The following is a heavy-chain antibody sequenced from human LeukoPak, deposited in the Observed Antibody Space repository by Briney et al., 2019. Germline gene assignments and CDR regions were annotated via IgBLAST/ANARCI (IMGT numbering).Heavy chain of an antibody. D-gene: IGHD3-22*01. CDR3: ARDYDTDSNDY. J-gene: IGHJ4*02. V-gene: IGHV1-46*01. CDR1: GYTFTSYY. Sequence: ASVKVSCKASGYTFTSYYMHWVRQAPGQGLEWMGIINPSGGSTSYAQKLQGRVTMTTDTSTSTAYMELRSLRSDDTAVYYCARDYDTDSNDYWGQGTLVTVSS. CDR2: INPSGGST.